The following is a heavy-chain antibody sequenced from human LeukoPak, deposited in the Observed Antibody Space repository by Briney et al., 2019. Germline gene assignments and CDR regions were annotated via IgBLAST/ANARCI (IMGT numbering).Heavy chain of an antibody. V-gene: IGHV4-31*03. CDR3: AREGDGSLKFDY. CDR2: IYFSGST. D-gene: IGHD3-10*01. CDR1: GGSISSAGYY. Sequence: SQTLSLTCTVSGGSISSAGYYWSWIRQHPGKGLEWFGYIYFSGSTYYNPSLRSRVTISVDTSKNQFSLKVRSVTAADTAVYYCAREGDGSLKFDYWGQGTLVTVSS. J-gene: IGHJ4*02.